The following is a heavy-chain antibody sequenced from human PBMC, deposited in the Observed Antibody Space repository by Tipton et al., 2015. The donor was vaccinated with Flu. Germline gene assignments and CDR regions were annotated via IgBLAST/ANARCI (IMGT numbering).Heavy chain of an antibody. CDR1: GYSVSSGYY. CDR2: LYHSGTT. CDR3: ARHSGWFDP. Sequence: GLVKPSETLSLTCDVSGYSVSSGYYWGWIRQPPGKGLEWIGSLYHSGTTFYNPSLKSRVTLSVDTSKNQFSLKVKSVTAADTAVYYCARHSGWFDPWGQGTLVTVSS. J-gene: IGHJ5*02. D-gene: IGHD1-26*01. V-gene: IGHV4-38-2*01.